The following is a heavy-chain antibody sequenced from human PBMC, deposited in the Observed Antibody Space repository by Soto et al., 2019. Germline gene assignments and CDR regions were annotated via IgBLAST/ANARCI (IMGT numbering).Heavy chain of an antibody. CDR3: AKAPWNLAHTSYFGF. D-gene: IGHD1-1*01. V-gene: IGHV3-30-3*01. CDR2: ISSDGSNK. CDR1: GFTFSSYA. Sequence: QVQLLESGGGVVQPGRSLRLSCAASGFTFSSYAMHWVRQAPGKGLEWVAVISSDGSNKYYADSVRGRFTISRDNSENTVYLPMRRMGGDDKAVFSRAKAPWNLAHTSYFGFWGQATLVTVSS. J-gene: IGHJ4*02.